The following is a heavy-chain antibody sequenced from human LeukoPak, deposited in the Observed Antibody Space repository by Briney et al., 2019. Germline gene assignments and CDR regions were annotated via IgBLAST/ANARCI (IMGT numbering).Heavy chain of an antibody. Sequence: CLRPSCAASGLTLCTDDIHSGPEATGKRMEWVSAIGTAGDTYYPGSVKGGFTISRDNAKNSLYLQMNSLRAGDTAVYYCARVSFDAFDIWGQGTMVTVSS. J-gene: IGHJ3*02. CDR3: ARVSFDAFDI. V-gene: IGHV3-13*01. CDR2: IGTAGDT. CDR1: GLTLCTDD. D-gene: IGHD2-2*01.